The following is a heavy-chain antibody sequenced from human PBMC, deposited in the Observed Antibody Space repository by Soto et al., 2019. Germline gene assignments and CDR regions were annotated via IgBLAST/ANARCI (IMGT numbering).Heavy chain of an antibody. Sequence: GGSLRLSCAASGFIFSDYYMSWIRQAPGKGLEWISYISFARNIIHCIDSVKGRFTISRDNAKNSLYLQMNSLKAEDTAVYYCARVPDGDNNWFDLWGQGTLVTVSS. D-gene: IGHD4-17*01. J-gene: IGHJ5*02. CDR2: ISFARNII. CDR3: ARVPDGDNNWFDL. CDR1: GFIFSDYY. V-gene: IGHV3-11*04.